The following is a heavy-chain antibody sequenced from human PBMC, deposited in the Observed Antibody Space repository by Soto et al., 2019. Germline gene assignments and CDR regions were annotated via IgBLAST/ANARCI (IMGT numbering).Heavy chain of an antibody. J-gene: IGHJ3*01. CDR2: MSDNGSTQ. CDR3: ARRYCRSERCGGNDGFDD. CDR1: GLTFSTSI. Sequence: QVQLVESGGGVVQPGTSLRLSCAASGLTFSTSIIHWVRQAPGKGLEWVAVMSDNGSTQFYADSVRGRFTVSRDNNKAKKYIQMNRLRAEDTALYYCARRYCRSERCGGNDGFDDWGQGTMVTVSS. D-gene: IGHD2-15*01. V-gene: IGHV3-30*04.